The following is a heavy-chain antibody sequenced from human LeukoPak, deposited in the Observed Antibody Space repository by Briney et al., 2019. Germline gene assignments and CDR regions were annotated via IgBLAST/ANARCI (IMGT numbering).Heavy chain of an antibody. CDR1: GFTVSSNY. Sequence: GGSLRLSCAASGFTVSSNYMSWVRQAPGKGLEWVSVIYSGGSTYYADSVKGRFTISRDNSKNTLYLQMNSLRAEDTAVYYCARETFGYYYDSSGYYSGLNWFDPWGQGTLVTASS. J-gene: IGHJ5*02. D-gene: IGHD3-22*01. CDR2: IYSGGST. V-gene: IGHV3-53*01. CDR3: ARETFGYYYDSSGYYSGLNWFDP.